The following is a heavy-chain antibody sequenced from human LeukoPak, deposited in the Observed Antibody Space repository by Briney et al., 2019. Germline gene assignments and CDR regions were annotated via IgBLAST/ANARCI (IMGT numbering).Heavy chain of an antibody. CDR1: GHTFTSYG. V-gene: IGHV1-18*01. CDR3: ARRSSSSADY. D-gene: IGHD6-25*01. J-gene: IGHJ4*02. Sequence: GASLKVSCKTSGHTFTSYGISWVRQAHGQGLEWMGWISVHNGDTNYAQKFQGRVTMTTDTSTSTVYMELRSLRSDDTAVYYCARRSSSSADYWGQGTLVTVSS. CDR2: ISVHNGDT.